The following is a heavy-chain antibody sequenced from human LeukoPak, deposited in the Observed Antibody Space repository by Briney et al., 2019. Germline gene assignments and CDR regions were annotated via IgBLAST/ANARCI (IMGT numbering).Heavy chain of an antibody. J-gene: IGHJ6*03. CDR3: AKMMGQRLYDYCMDV. CDR1: GFAFSNFA. V-gene: IGHV3-23*01. CDR2: MSGSGDGT. D-gene: IGHD3-16*01. Sequence: GGSLRLSCAASGFAFSNFAMSWVRQAPGKGLEWVSAMSGSGDGTYYADSVKGRFTISRDNSKDTLNLQMNSLRAEDTAVYYCAKMMGQRLYDYCMDVWGKGTRVTVSS.